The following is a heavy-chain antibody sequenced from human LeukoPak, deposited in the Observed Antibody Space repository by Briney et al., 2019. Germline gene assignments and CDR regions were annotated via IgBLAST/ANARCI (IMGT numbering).Heavy chain of an antibody. CDR3: ARGGYYGSGNDFRFDP. CDR2: ITHSGSA. CDR1: GGSFSGNY. V-gene: IGHV4-34*01. D-gene: IGHD3-10*01. Sequence: PSETLSLTCVVYGGSFSGNYWSWIRQPPGKGLEWIGEITHSGSANYNPSLKSRVTISVETSKNQFSLKLKSVTAADTAVYYCARGGYYGSGNDFRFDPWGQGTLVTVSS. J-gene: IGHJ5*02.